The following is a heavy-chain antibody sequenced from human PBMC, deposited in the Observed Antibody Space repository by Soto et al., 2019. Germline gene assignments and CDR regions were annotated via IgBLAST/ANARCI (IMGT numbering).Heavy chain of an antibody. J-gene: IGHJ6*02. D-gene: IGHD2-21*02. Sequence: GESLKISCKGSGYSFTSYWISWVHQMPGKGLGWMGRIDPSDSYTNYSPSFQGHVTISADKSISTAYLQWSSLKASDTAMYYCARQSGGNSDYYYGMDVWGQGTTVTVSS. CDR3: ARQSGGNSDYYYGMDV. CDR2: IDPSDSYT. CDR1: GYSFTSYW. V-gene: IGHV5-10-1*01.